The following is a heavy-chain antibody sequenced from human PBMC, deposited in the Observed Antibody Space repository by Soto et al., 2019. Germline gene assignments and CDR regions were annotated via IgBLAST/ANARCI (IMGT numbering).Heavy chain of an antibody. CDR3: ARACSSNSSYDVFHX. D-gene: IGHD2-2*01. J-gene: IGHJ4*02. Sequence: SLSCTVSGGSISSYYWSWIRQPAGKGLEWIGRIYTSGSTNYNPSLKIRVTMSLDTSKNQFPLKLSSVTAADTAVYYCARACSSNSSYDVFHXWGQRPLVTVSX. V-gene: IGHV4-4*07. CDR1: GGSISSYY. CDR2: IYTSGST.